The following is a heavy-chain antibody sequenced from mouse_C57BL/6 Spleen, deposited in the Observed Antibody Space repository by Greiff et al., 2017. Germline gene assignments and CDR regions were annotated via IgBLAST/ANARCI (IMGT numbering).Heavy chain of an antibody. CDR3: VRHENYGNYDDAMDY. Sequence: DVKLVESGGGLVQPKGSLKLSCAASGFSFNTYAMNWVRQAPGKGLEWVARIRSKSNNYATYYADSVKDRFTISRDDSESMLYLQMNNLKTEDTAMYDCVRHENYGNYDDAMDYWGQGTSVTVSS. D-gene: IGHD2-1*01. J-gene: IGHJ4*01. CDR2: IRSKSNNYAT. CDR1: GFSFNTYA. V-gene: IGHV10-1*01.